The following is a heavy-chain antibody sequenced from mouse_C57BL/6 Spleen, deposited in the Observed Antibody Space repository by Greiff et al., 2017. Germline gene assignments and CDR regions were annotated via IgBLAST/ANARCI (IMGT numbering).Heavy chain of an antibody. J-gene: IGHJ3*01. Sequence: EVQRVESGGGLVQPGGSLKLSCAASGFTFSDYGMAWVRQAPRKGPEWVAFISNLAYSIYYADTVTGRFTISREIAKNTLYLEMSSLRSEDTAMYYCARRSDYEGWFAYWGQGTLVTVSA. CDR1: GFTFSDYG. CDR2: ISNLAYSI. CDR3: ARRSDYEGWFAY. D-gene: IGHD2-4*01. V-gene: IGHV5-15*01.